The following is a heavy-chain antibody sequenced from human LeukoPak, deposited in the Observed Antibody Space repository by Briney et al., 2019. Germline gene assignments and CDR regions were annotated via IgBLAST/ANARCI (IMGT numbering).Heavy chain of an antibody. CDR3: AKDRVSPGFNWFDP. D-gene: IGHD2/OR15-2a*01. V-gene: IGHV3-23*01. Sequence: GGSLRLSCAASGVIISSFAMSWVRQAPGKGLEWVSAINGRGDNTYYADFVKGRFTISRDNSKSTVYLQMNSLRTEDTAVYYCAKDRVSPGFNWFDPWGQGTLVTVSS. J-gene: IGHJ5*02. CDR2: INGRGDNT. CDR1: GVIISSFA.